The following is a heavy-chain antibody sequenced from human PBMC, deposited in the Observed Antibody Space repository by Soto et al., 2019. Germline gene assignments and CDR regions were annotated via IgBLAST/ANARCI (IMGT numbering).Heavy chain of an antibody. CDR1: GXICSSYD. D-gene: IGHD2-8*02. Sequence: GSLRLSCAASGXICSSYDMSWVRQAPGKGLEWVSTILVDGRTFYVDSVKGRFTISRDNSKKTVYLQMSSLTAGDTDLYYCAKATATGGGAFDICGQGTMGTVS. CDR3: AKATATGGGAFDI. J-gene: IGHJ3*02. V-gene: IGHV3-23*01. CDR2: ILVDGRT.